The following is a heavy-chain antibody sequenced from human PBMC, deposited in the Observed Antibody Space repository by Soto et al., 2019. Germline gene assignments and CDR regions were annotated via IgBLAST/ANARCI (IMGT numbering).Heavy chain of an antibody. D-gene: IGHD3-10*01. CDR2: IYYIGTT. V-gene: IGHV4-30-4*01. CDR1: GHSMGSGAYY. Sequence: QVQLQESGPGLVKPSQTLSLTCTVSGHSMGSGAYYWTWIRQPPGKGMECIGYIYYIGTTFYSPSLESRVNISIDTSKNHFSLRLSSVTAADTAVYYCSRGSTYYGFLTWCQGTLVTVSS. J-gene: IGHJ5*02. CDR3: SRGSTYYGFLT.